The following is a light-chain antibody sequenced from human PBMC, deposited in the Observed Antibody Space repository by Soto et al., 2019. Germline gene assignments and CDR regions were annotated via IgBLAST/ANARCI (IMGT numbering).Light chain of an antibody. CDR3: QQYSTLPHT. CDR2: GIS. J-gene: IGKJ2*01. Sequence: ENVLTQSPGTLSLSPGERATLSCRASQAVTNSFFARYLQKPGQAPRLLIYGISSRATGISDRFSGSGSGTDFTLTISRLEPEDFVVYYCQQYSTLPHTFGQGTKLEVK. CDR1: QAVTNSF. V-gene: IGKV3-20*01.